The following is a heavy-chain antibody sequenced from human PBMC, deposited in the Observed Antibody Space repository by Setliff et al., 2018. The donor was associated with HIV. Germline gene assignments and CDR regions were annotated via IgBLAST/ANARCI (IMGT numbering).Heavy chain of an antibody. CDR2: IRSKGYGSAT. CDR1: GFTFSGSA. Sequence: GGSLRLSCAASGFTFSGSAMHWVRQASGKGLEWVGRIRSKGYGSATAYAASVKGRFTISRDDSKNTVYLQMNSLRVEDTAVYYCARELYREWDYWGQGTLVTVSS. CDR3: ARELYREWDY. D-gene: IGHD3-10*01. J-gene: IGHJ4*02. V-gene: IGHV3-73*01.